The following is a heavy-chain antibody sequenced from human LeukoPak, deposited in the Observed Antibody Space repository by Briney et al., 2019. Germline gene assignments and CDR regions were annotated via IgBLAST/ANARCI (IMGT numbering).Heavy chain of an antibody. CDR3: ATPSSGYKIDAFDV. V-gene: IGHV4-59*01. CDR1: GGSITGYY. D-gene: IGHD3-22*01. CDR2: IYYSGST. J-gene: IGHJ3*01. Sequence: KASETLSLTCTVSGGSITGYYWSWIRQPPGKGLEWIGYIYYSGSTNYNPSLKSRVTISVDMSKNQFSLKLTSVTAADTAVYYCATPSSGYKIDAFDVWGQGTVVAVSS.